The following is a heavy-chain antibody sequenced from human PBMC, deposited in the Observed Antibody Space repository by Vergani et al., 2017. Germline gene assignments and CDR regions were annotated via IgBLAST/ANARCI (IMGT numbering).Heavy chain of an antibody. CDR1: GYTFTSYA. CDR3: ARAATYYDFWSGYYRREDAFDI. V-gene: IGHV7-4-1*02. D-gene: IGHD3-3*01. Sequence: QVQLVQSGSELKKPGASVKVSCKASGYTFTSYAMNWVRQAPGQGLEWMGWINTNTGNPTYARGFTGRFVFSLDTSVSTAYLQISSLKAEDTAVYYCARAATYYDFWSGYYRREDAFDIWGQGTMVTVSS. J-gene: IGHJ3*02. CDR2: INTNTGNP.